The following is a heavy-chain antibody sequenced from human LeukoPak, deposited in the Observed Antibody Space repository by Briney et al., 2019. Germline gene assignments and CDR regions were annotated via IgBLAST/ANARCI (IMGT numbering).Heavy chain of an antibody. CDR1: GYSFTNYG. CDR3: ARAAPRDCTNGICWVDY. V-gene: IGHV1-18*01. D-gene: IGHD2-8*01. CDR2: INANNGNT. J-gene: IGHJ4*02. Sequence: VASVKVSCKASGYSFTNYGFTWVRQAPGQGLEWMGWINANNGNTNYAQRLKGRVTMTIDTSTNTAYMELRSLRSDDTAVYSCARAAPRDCTNGICWVDYWGQGTLVTVSS.